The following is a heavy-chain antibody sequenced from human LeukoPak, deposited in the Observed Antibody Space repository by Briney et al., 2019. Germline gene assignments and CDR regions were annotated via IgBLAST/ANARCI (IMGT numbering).Heavy chain of an antibody. D-gene: IGHD5-24*01. CDR3: ASAKMATIWAHDALDI. Sequence: GGSLRLSCAASGITFINYAMHWVRQAPGKGLEYVSGISSNGGSTYYANSMQDRFTISRDNSKNTLYLQMGSLRAEDMAVYYCASAKMATIWAHDALDIWGQGTMVTISS. V-gene: IGHV3-64*01. CDR2: ISSNGGST. CDR1: GITFINYA. J-gene: IGHJ3*02.